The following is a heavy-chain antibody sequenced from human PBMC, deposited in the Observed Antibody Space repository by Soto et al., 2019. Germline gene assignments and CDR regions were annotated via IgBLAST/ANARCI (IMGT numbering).Heavy chain of an antibody. CDR2: ISGSGGST. V-gene: IGHV3-23*01. Sequence: DVQLLESGGGLVQPGGSLRISCAASEFTFSSYAMTWVRQAPGKGLEWVSAISGSGGSTYYADSVRGRFTISRDNSENTLYLQMNSLRAEDTAVYYCAKAGDSPRTVPAHSYYYMDVWGKGTTVTVSS. CDR3: AKAGDSPRTVPAHSYYYMDV. D-gene: IGHD2-2*01. J-gene: IGHJ6*03. CDR1: EFTFSSYA.